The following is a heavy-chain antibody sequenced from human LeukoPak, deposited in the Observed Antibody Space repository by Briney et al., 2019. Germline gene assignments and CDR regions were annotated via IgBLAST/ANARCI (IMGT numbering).Heavy chain of an antibody. J-gene: IGHJ4*02. D-gene: IGHD2-15*01. CDR1: GGSFSGYY. Sequence: SETLSLTCAVYGGSFSGYYWGWIRQPPGKGLEWIGEINHSGSTNYNPSLKSRVTISVDTSKNQFSLKLSSVTAADTAVYYCARRRNCSGGSCSRRTPYFDYWGQGTLVTVSS. V-gene: IGHV4-34*01. CDR3: ARRRNCSGGSCSRRTPYFDY. CDR2: INHSGST.